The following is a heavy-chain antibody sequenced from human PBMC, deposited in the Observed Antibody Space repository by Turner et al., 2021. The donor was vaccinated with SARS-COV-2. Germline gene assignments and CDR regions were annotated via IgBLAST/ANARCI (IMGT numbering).Heavy chain of an antibody. CDR3: AKDRIVGATMGASRA. CDR1: GFNFSSYG. D-gene: IGHD1-26*01. V-gene: IGHV3-23*01. CDR2: ISGSGDTT. Sequence: EVQLLESGGGLVQPGGSLRLSCSASGFNFSSYGMSWVRQAPGKGLEWVSVISGSGDTTYYADSVEGRFTISRDNSKKTLYLQMSSLRAEDTAVYYCAKDRIVGATMGASRAWGQGTLVTVSS. J-gene: IGHJ5*02.